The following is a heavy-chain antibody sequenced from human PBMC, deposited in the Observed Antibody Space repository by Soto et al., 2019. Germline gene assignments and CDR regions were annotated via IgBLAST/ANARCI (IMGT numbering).Heavy chain of an antibody. J-gene: IGHJ6*02. CDR1: GYTFSDFD. CDR3: ARGNPFNYAGFDV. V-gene: IGHV1-8*01. CDR2: MNAKSGDT. Sequence: ASVKVSCKASGYTFSDFDINWLRQASGQGPEWMGWMNAKSGDTFFAQRFQGKFNMTWDTSLSTAYMEVGSLTSDDTAMYYCARGNPFNYAGFDVWGQGTTVTVYS. D-gene: IGHD3-16*01.